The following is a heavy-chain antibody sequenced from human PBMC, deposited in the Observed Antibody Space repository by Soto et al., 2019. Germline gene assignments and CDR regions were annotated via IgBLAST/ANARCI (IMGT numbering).Heavy chain of an antibody. D-gene: IGHD5-18*01. CDR1: RYSFGIHW. CDR2: IYPADSDT. J-gene: IGHJ5*02. CDR3: ASHGVKDTAMLPEVWIDH. V-gene: IGHV5-51*01. Sequence: PGESLKISCQGSRYSFGIHWIAWGRQMPGKGLEWMGIIYPADSDTRYSPSFQGQVTISADKSIRTASLQWSSLKAADTAMYYCASHGVKDTAMLPEVWIDHRGQGTLVTVSS.